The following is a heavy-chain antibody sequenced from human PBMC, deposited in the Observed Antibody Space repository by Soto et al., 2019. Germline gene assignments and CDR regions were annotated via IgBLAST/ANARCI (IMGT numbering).Heavy chain of an antibody. CDR1: GFTFSSYG. CDR2: MSYDGSNK. D-gene: IGHD3-10*01. Sequence: QVQVVESGGGVVQPGGSLRLSCAASGFTFSSYGMLWVRQAPGKGLEGVAVMSYDGSNKYNADSVKGRFTISRDNSKNTLYLQMTSLRAEDTAVYYCAKTRGPHYYYGMDVWGQGTTVTVSS. J-gene: IGHJ6*02. CDR3: AKTRGPHYYYGMDV. V-gene: IGHV3-30*18.